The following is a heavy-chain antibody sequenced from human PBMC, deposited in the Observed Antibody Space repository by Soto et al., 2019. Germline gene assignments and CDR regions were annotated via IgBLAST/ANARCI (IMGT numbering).Heavy chain of an antibody. D-gene: IGHD1-26*01. Sequence: QVQLVQSGAEEKKPGASVKVSCKASGYTFTSYAMHWVRQAPGQRLEWMGWINAGNGNTKYSQKFKGRVTITRDTSASTAYMELSSLRSEDTAVYYCARGAGATAFDIWGQGTMVTVSS. CDR1: GYTFTSYA. CDR2: INAGNGNT. CDR3: ARGAGATAFDI. V-gene: IGHV1-3*05. J-gene: IGHJ3*02.